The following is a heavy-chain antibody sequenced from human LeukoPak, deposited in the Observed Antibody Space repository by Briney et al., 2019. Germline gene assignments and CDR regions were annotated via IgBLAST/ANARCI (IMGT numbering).Heavy chain of an antibody. CDR1: GYTFTSYD. V-gene: IGHV1-8*03. Sequence: ASVKVSCKASGYTFTSYDINWVRQATGQGLEWMGWMNPNSGNTGYAQKFQGRVTITRNTSISTAYMELRSLRSDDTAVYYCARGQPNRLMWFGELLSNINPFDYWGQGTLVTVSA. D-gene: IGHD3-10*01. CDR2: MNPNSGNT. CDR3: ARGQPNRLMWFGELLSNINPFDY. J-gene: IGHJ4*02.